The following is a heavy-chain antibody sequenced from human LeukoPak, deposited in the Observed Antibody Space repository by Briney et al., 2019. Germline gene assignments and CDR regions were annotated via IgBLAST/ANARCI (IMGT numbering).Heavy chain of an antibody. CDR2: MRVSSGLI. CDR3: AREFAGSASGAGY. Sequence: RSGESMRLSCAASGFTVSSYSMNWVRQAPGEGREWVSSMRVSSGLIYYADSVKVRFTISRDTGKSSLYLQMNRLRVEDTAVYYCAREFAGSASGAGYWGQGTLVTVSS. CDR1: GFTVSSYS. D-gene: IGHD1-26*01. J-gene: IGHJ4*02. V-gene: IGHV3-21*01.